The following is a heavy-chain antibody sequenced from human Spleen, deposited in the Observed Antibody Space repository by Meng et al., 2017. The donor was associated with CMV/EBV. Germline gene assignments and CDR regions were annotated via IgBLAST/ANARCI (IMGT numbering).Heavy chain of an antibody. J-gene: IGHJ4*02. CDR2: ISSSGSTI. Sequence: GESLKISCAASGFTFSDYYMSWIRQAPGKGLEWVSYISSSGSTIYYADSVKGRFTISRDNSKNTLHLQVNSLRAEDTAVYYCARGRQQLDYWGQGTLVTVSS. D-gene: IGHD6-13*01. CDR3: ARGRQQLDY. V-gene: IGHV3-11*01. CDR1: GFTFSDYY.